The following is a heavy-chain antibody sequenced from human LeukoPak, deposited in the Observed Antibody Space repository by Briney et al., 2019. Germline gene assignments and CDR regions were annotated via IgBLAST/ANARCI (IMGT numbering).Heavy chain of an antibody. V-gene: IGHV3-30*02. CDR1: GFTFSSYG. D-gene: IGHD2-2*01. CDR2: IRYDGSNK. J-gene: IGHJ4*02. CDR3: ATSCSSTSCFEPHPWYYFDY. Sequence: GGSLRLSCAASGFTFSSYGMHWVRQAPGKGLEWVAFIRYDGSNKYYADSVKGRFTISRDNSKNTLYLQMNSLRAEDTAVYYCATSCSSTSCFEPHPWYYFDYWGQGTLVTVSS.